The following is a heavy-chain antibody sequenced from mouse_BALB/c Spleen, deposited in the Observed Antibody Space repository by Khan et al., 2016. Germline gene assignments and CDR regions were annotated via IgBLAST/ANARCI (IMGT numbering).Heavy chain of an antibody. CDR1: GYTFTHYG. V-gene: IGHV9-1*02. CDR3: AREWDYYFDY. J-gene: IGHJ2*01. Sequence: QIQLVQSGPELKKPGETVKISCKASGYTFTHYGIHWVKRAPGQGLKWMGWMNTYTGEPTYGDDFKGRFAFSLETSASTAYLLINNLKNEDMDTYFCAREWDYYFDYWGHGTTLTVSS. CDR2: MNTYTGEP. D-gene: IGHD4-1*01.